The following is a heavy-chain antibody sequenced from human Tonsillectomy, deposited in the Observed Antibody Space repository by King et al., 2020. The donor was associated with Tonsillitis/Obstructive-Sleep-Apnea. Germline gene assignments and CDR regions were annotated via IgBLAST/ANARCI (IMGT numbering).Heavy chain of an antibody. V-gene: IGHV3-23*04. CDR2: ISGSGGST. J-gene: IGHJ4*02. CDR3: AKHVSSGFYFDY. Sequence: VQLVESGGGLVQPGGSLRLSCAASGFTFSSNAMSWVRQAPGKGLEWVSAISGSGGSTYYADSVKGRFTISRDNSKNTLYLQMNSRRAEDTAVYYCAKHVSSGFYFDYWGQGTLVTVSS. D-gene: IGHD6-19*01. CDR1: GFTFSSNA.